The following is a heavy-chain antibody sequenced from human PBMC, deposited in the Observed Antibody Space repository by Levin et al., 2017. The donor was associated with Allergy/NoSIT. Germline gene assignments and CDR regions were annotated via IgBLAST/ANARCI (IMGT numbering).Heavy chain of an antibody. CDR1: GYTLTALS. J-gene: IGHJ4*02. CDR3: VSTIVGVGEYYFDY. Sequence: ASVKVSCKVSGYTLTALSMYWVRQAPGKGLEWMGGFDPEDGETIYAQKFQGRVTMTEDTSTDTAYMDLSSLRPEDTAVYYCVSTIVGVGEYYFDYWGQGTLVTVSS. V-gene: IGHV1-24*01. CDR2: FDPEDGET. D-gene: IGHD3-10*01.